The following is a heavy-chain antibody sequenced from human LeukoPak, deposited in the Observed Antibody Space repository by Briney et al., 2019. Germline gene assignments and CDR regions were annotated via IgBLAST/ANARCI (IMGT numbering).Heavy chain of an antibody. CDR1: GYSFTSYW. CDR3: AREYCSGGSCYQSTHYYMDV. Sequence: GESLKISCKGSGYSFTSYWIGGVRQMPGKGLECMGIIYPGDSDTRYRPSFQGQVTISADKSISTAYLQWSSLKASDTAMYYCAREYCSGGSCYQSTHYYMDVWGKGTTVTVSS. D-gene: IGHD2-15*01. J-gene: IGHJ6*03. CDR2: IYPGDSDT. V-gene: IGHV5-51*01.